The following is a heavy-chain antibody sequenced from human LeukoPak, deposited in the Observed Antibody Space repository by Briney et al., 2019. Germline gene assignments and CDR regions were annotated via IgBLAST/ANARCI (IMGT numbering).Heavy chain of an antibody. CDR3: ARRFTAQLAFVDV. CDR1: GFTFSSYW. V-gene: IGHV3-64*01. Sequence: GSLRLSCAASGFTFSSYWMSWVRQAPGKGLEYVSAISYNGGSTYYANSVKGRFTISRDNSKNTLYLQMGSLRAEDMAVYYCARRFTAQLAFVDVWGRGTTVTISS. J-gene: IGHJ6*04. D-gene: IGHD3-3*02. CDR2: ISYNGGST.